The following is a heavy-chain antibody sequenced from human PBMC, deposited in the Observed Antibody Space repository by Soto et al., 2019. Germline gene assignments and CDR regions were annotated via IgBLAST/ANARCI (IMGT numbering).Heavy chain of an antibody. CDR1: GYTFSSFY. CDR3: ARDRDIVVLGRSAFDI. D-gene: IGHD2-2*01. CDR2: IIPIFGTA. V-gene: IGHV1-69*06. J-gene: IGHJ3*02. Sequence: QVQLVQSGAEVKKPGASVKVSCKASGYTFSSFYMHWVRQAPGQGLEWMGGIIPIFGTANYAQKFQGRVTITADKSTSTAYMELSSLRSEDTAVYYCARDRDIVVLGRSAFDIWGQGTMVTVSS.